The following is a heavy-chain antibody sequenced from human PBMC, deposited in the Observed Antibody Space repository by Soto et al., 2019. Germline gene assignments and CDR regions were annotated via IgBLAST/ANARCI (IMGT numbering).Heavy chain of an antibody. CDR1: GFTFSSYS. J-gene: IGHJ4*02. CDR2: ISSSSYI. Sequence: PGGSLRLSCAASGFTFSSYSMNWVRQAPGKGLEWVSSISSSSYIYYADSVKGRFTISRDNAKNSLYLQMNSLRAEDTAVYYCASSPTIAAAGLLVDYWGQGTLVTVSS. V-gene: IGHV3-21*01. D-gene: IGHD6-13*01. CDR3: ASSPTIAAAGLLVDY.